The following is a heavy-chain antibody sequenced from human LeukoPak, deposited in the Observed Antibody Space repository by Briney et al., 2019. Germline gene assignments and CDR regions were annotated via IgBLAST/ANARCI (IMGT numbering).Heavy chain of an antibody. CDR2: IRYDGSSK. CDR1: GFTFSSYG. CDR3: AKDGRIQLWTPWYFDD. Sequence: PGGSLRLSCAASGFTFSSYGMHWVRQAPGKGLEWVAFIRYDGSSKQYADSVKGRFTISRDNSKNTLYVHMNSLRSEDTAVYYCAKDGRIQLWTPWYFDDWGQGTLVTVSS. D-gene: IGHD5-18*01. J-gene: IGHJ4*02. V-gene: IGHV3-30*02.